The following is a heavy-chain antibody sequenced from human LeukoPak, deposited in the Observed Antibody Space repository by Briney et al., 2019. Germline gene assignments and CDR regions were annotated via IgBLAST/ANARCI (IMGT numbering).Heavy chain of an antibody. J-gene: IGHJ3*02. D-gene: IGHD3-16*01. V-gene: IGHV3-9*01. Sequence: GGSLRLSCAASGFTFDDYAMHWVRQAPGKGLEWVSGISWNSGSIGYADSVKGRFTISRDNAKNSLYLQMNSLRAEDTALYYCAKDMGDGENSFRTFDIWGQGTMVTVSS. CDR1: GFTFDDYA. CDR2: ISWNSGSI. CDR3: AKDMGDGENSFRTFDI.